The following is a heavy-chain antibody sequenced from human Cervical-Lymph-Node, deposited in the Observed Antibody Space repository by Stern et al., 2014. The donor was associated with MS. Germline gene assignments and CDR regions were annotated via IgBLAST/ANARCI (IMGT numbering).Heavy chain of an antibody. CDR1: GGTFSSYA. V-gene: IGHV1-69*12. D-gene: IGHD3-22*01. CDR2: IIPIFGTA. CDR3: ARGDTMIYYYYGMDV. J-gene: IGHJ6*02. Sequence: QVQLVQSGAEVKKPGSSGKVSCKASGGTFSSYAISWVRPAPGQGLEWMAGIIPIFGTANYAQKFQGRVTITADESTSTAYMELSSLRSEDTAVYYCARGDTMIYYYYGMDVWGQGTTVTVSS.